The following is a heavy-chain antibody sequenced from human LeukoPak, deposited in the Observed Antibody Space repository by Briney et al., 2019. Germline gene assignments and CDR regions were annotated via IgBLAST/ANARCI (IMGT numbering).Heavy chain of an antibody. CDR2: IYYSGST. V-gene: IGHV4-30-4*01. Sequence: SETLSLTCTVSGGSINSDDYYWSWIRQPPGKGLEWIAYIYYSGSTNYNPSLKSRVSISVDTSKNQFSLKLSSETSADTAVYYCARSGYSYGYGYWGQGTLVTVSS. D-gene: IGHD5-18*01. J-gene: IGHJ4*02. CDR3: ARSGYSYGYGY. CDR1: GGSINSDDYY.